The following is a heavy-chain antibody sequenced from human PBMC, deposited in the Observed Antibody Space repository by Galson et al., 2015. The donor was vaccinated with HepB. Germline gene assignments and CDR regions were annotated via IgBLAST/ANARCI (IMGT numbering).Heavy chain of an antibody. V-gene: IGHV3-33*01. CDR1: GFNFRTYG. CDR2: IRYDESNK. J-gene: IGHJ5*02. Sequence: SLRLSCAASGFNFRTYGMHWVRQAPGTGLEWVALIRYDESNKYYADSVKGRFTISRDNSKNTLYLQMNSLRGEDTAVYYCARAVGATRSPPTPDNWFDPWGQGTLVTALL. D-gene: IGHD1-26*01. CDR3: ARAVGATRSPPTPDNWFDP.